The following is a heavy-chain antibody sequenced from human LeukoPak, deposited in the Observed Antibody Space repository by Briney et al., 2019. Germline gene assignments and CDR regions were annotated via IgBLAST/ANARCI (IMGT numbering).Heavy chain of an antibody. CDR2: IKSKTDGGTT. CDR1: GFTFSNAW. CDR3: TTPPRDYYDSSAHFDFDY. V-gene: IGHV3-15*01. J-gene: IGHJ4*02. D-gene: IGHD3-22*01. Sequence: GGSLRLSCAASGFTFSNAWMSWVRQAPGKGLEWVGRIKSKTDGGTTDYAAPVKGRFTISRDDSKNTLYLQMNSLKTEDTAVYYCTTPPRDYYDSSAHFDFDYWGQGTLVTVSS.